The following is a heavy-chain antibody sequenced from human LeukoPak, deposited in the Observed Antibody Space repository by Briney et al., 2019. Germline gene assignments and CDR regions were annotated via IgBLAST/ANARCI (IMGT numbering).Heavy chain of an antibody. CDR2: IKEDGSEN. CDR3: ARQRYSDY. CDR1: GFTFSRYW. J-gene: IGHJ4*02. Sequence: GGSLLISCSAAGFTFSRYWRTWFRQAPGKGLEWVANIKEDGSENSYVESVKGRFTISRDNAKNSLYLQLNSLRAEDTAVYFCARQRYSDYWGQGTLVTVSS. V-gene: IGHV3-7*01. D-gene: IGHD1-1*01.